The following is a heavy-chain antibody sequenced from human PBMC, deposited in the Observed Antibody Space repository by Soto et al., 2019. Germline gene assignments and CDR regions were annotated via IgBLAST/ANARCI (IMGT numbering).Heavy chain of an antibody. CDR1: GYSFTTYW. D-gene: IGHD6-19*01. J-gene: IGHJ6*02. CDR2: IDPADSST. Sequence: GESLKISCHGSGYSFTTYWISWVRQMPGKGLEWMGKIDPADSSTNYSPSFQGHITISVDRSINTAHLQFSSLKAADTAVYYCERLEQWYYKYYGLHVWGQGTMVTVYS. CDR3: ERLEQWYYKYYGLHV. V-gene: IGHV5-10-1*01.